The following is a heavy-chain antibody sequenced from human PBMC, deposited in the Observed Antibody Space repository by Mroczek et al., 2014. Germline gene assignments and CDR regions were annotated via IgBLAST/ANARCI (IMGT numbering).Heavy chain of an antibody. CDR1: GGSISSGGYY. Sequence: QVQLQQWGPGLVKPSQTLSLTCTVSGGSISSGGYYWSWIRQHPGKGLEWIGYIYYSGSTYYNPSLKSRVTISVDTSKNQFSLKLSSVTAADTAVYYCARGLAAAGPTTTYFDYWGQGTLVTVSS. J-gene: IGHJ4*02. CDR2: IYYSGST. CDR3: ARGLAAAGPTTTYFDY. D-gene: IGHD6-13*01. V-gene: IGHV4-31*03.